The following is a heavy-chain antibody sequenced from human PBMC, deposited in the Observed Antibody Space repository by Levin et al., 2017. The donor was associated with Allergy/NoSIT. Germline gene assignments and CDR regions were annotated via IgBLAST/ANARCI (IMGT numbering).Heavy chain of an antibody. CDR3: ARDIFQWLVAFDY. Sequence: GESLKISCAASGFTFSDYYMSWIRQAPGKGLEWVSYISSSGSTIYYADSVKGRFTISRDNAKNSLYLQMNSLRAEDTAVYYCARDIFQWLVAFDYWGQGTLVTVSS. CDR2: ISSSGSTI. D-gene: IGHD6-19*01. CDR1: GFTFSDYY. J-gene: IGHJ4*02. V-gene: IGHV3-11*01.